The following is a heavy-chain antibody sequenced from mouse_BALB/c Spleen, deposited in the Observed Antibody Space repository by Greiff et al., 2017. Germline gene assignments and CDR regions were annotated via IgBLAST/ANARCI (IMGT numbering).Heavy chain of an antibody. D-gene: IGHD1-1*01. J-gene: IGHJ3*01. CDR3: ARDHYYGSSYVAWFAY. V-gene: IGHV2-6-7*01. CDR2: IWGDGST. Sequence: VQRVESGPGLVAPSQSLSITCTVSGFSLTGYGVNWVRQPPGKGLEWLGMIWGDGSTDYNSALKSRLSISKDNSKSQVFLKMNRLQTDDTARYYCARDHYYGSSYVAWFAYWGQGTLVTVSA. CDR1: GFSLTGYG.